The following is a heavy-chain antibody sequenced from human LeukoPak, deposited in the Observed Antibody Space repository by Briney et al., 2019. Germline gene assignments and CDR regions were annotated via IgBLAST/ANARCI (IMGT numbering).Heavy chain of an antibody. J-gene: IGHJ5*02. V-gene: IGHV3-21*01. D-gene: IGHD3-16*01. CDR3: MGSRGP. CDR1: GFSFTTHA. CDR2: ISSSSSYI. Sequence: GGSLRLSCVASGFSFTTHAMGWVRQAPGKGLEWVSSISSSSSYIYYADSVKGRFTISRDNAKNSLYLQMNSLRAEDTAVYYCMGSRGPWGQGTLVTVSS.